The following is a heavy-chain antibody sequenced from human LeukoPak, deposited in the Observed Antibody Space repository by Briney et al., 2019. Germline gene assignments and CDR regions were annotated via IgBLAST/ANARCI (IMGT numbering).Heavy chain of an antibody. CDR2: INPSGGST. CDR3: ARGLGGGTTAFDI. CDR1: GYTFTSYY. V-gene: IGHV1-46*01. J-gene: IGHJ3*02. D-gene: IGHD1-1*01. Sequence: ASVTVSFMASGYTFTSYYMHWVRQAPEQGRGWMGLINPSGGSTSYAQKFQGRVTMTRDTSTSTVYMELSSLRSEDTAVYYCARGLGGGTTAFDIWGQGTMVTVSS.